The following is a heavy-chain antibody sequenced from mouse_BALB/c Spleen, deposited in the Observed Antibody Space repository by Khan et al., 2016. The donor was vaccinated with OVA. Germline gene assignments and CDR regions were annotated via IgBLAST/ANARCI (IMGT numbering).Heavy chain of an antibody. CDR1: GFNIKDYY. Sequence: VRLQQSGAELVRPGALVKLSCKASGFNIKDYYLHWVKQRPEQGLEWIGWIDPENGNIVYDPKFQGKASITSDTSSNTAYLQLSSLTSEDTAVYYCARSGYFAWFADWGQGTLVTVSA. CDR3: ARSGYFAWFAD. CDR2: IDPENGNI. J-gene: IGHJ3*01. V-gene: IGHV14-1*02.